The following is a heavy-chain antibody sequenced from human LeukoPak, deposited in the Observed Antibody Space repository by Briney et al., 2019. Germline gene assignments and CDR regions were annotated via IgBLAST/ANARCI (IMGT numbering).Heavy chain of an antibody. CDR3: AREGYSGFFDY. CDR1: GGSISSYY. J-gene: IGHJ4*02. V-gene: IGHV4-59*12. D-gene: IGHD5-12*01. Sequence: SETLSLTCTVSGGSISSYYWTWIRQPPGKGLEWIGYIYHRGSANYNPSLKSRLSISVDTSKNQFSLKLSSVTAADTAVYYCAREGYSGFFDYWGQGTLVTVSS. CDR2: IYHRGSA.